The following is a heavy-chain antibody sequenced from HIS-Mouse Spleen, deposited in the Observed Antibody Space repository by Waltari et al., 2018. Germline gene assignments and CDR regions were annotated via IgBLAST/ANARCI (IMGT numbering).Heavy chain of an antibody. CDR3: ARESPYSSSWYDWYFDL. CDR2: IDYSGCK. D-gene: IGHD6-13*01. Sequence: QLQLQESGPGLVKPSETLSLTCTVSGGSISSSSYYWGWIRQPPGKGLEWIGSIDYSGCKYYIPARKSRVTLSVETAKNQFSLKLDSGTAADTAVYYCARESPYSSSWYDWYFDLWGRGTLVTVSS. CDR1: GGSISSSSYY. V-gene: IGHV4-39*07. J-gene: IGHJ2*01.